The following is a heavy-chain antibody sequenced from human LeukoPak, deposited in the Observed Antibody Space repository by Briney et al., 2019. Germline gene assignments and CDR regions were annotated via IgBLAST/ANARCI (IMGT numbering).Heavy chain of an antibody. CDR2: VYYSGST. J-gene: IGHJ4*02. CDR3: ARRPDGTPRFDY. Sequence: KPSETLSLTCTVSGGSIRSYFWSWIRQPPGKGLEWIGYVYYSGSTNYNPSLKSRVTISVDTSKKQFSLKLSSVTAADTAVYYCARRPDGTPRFDYWGQGTLVTVSS. V-gene: IGHV4-59*08. CDR1: GGSIRSYF.